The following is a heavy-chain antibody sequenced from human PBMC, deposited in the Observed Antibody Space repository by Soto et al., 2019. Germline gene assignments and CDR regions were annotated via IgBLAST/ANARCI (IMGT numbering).Heavy chain of an antibody. D-gene: IGHD3-22*01. Sequence: QVQLVESGGGVVQPGRSLRLSCAASGFTFSSYGMHWVRQAPGKGLEWVAVISYDGSNKYYADSVKGRFTISRDNSKNTLYLQMNSLRAEDTAVYYCAKEVSRYDSSGPDAFDIWGQGTMVTVSS. CDR1: GFTFSSYG. CDR2: ISYDGSNK. J-gene: IGHJ3*02. V-gene: IGHV3-30*18. CDR3: AKEVSRYDSSGPDAFDI.